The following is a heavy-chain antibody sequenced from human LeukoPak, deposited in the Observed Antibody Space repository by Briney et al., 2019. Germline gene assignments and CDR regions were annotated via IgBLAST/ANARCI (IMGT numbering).Heavy chain of an antibody. CDR2: ISSSTSYI. D-gene: IGHD4-17*01. V-gene: IGHV3-21*01. J-gene: IGHJ4*02. CDR3: ARAGGSTVSHSDY. Sequence: GGSLRLSCAASGITFRSCVMSWVRQAPGKGLEWVSSISSSTSYIYYADSVKGRFTISKDNAKNSLYLQMNSLRAEDTAVYYCARAGGSTVSHSDYWGQGTLVTVSS. CDR1: GITFRSCV.